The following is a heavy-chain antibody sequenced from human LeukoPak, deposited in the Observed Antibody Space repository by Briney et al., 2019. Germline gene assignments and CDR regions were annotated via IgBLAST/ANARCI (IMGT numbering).Heavy chain of an antibody. J-gene: IGHJ4*02. Sequence: SETLSLTCTVSGGSISSYYWSWIRQPPGKGLEWIGNIYYNRSTTYHPSLKSRVTISVDTSTNQFSLKLTSVTAADTAVYYCATTGYSYGYGYWGQGTLVTVSS. CDR2: IYYNRST. CDR1: GGSISSYY. CDR3: ATTGYSYGYGY. D-gene: IGHD5-18*01. V-gene: IGHV4-59*12.